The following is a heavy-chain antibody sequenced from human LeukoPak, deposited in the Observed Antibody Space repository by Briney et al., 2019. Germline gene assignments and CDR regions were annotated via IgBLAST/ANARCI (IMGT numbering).Heavy chain of an antibody. CDR3: ASTSIIRGYDHDQYY. CDR1: GFTVSSNY. J-gene: IGHJ4*02. CDR2: IHSDGIT. V-gene: IGHV3-53*01. D-gene: IGHD5-12*01. Sequence: GGSLRLSCAASGFTVSSNYMSWVRQAPGKGLEWVSVIHSDGITYYADSVKGRFTISRDNSINTLYLQMSNLRAEDTALYYCASTSIIRGYDHDQYYWGQGTLATVSS.